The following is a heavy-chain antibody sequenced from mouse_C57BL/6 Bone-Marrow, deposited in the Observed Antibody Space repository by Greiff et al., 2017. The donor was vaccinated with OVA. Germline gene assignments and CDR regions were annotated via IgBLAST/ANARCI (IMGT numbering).Heavy chain of an antibody. J-gene: IGHJ4*01. CDR3: ARSGGYDGNYYAMDY. D-gene: IGHD2-2*01. Sequence: QVQLKQPGAELVKPGASVKLSCKASGYTFTSYWMQWVKQRPGQGLEWIGEIDPSDSYTNYNQKFKGKATLTVDTSSSTAYMQLSILTSEDSAVYYCARSGGYDGNYYAMDYWGQGTSVTVSS. CDR1: GYTFTSYW. CDR2: IDPSDSYT. V-gene: IGHV1-50*01.